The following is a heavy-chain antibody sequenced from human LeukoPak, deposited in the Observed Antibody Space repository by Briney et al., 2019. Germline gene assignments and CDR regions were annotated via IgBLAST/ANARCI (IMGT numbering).Heavy chain of an antibody. D-gene: IGHD3-22*01. J-gene: IGHJ4*02. CDR1: GFIVSSNY. CDR3: AKSLTYYHEDSDSI. V-gene: IGHV3-53*01. CDR2: IYKDGRT. Sequence: GGSLRLSCAASGFIVSSNYMTWVRQAPGKGLEWVSVIYKDGRTFYADSVKGRFTISRDNSKNTLYLQMNSLRAEDTAVYYCAKSLTYYHEDSDSIWGQGTLVTVSS.